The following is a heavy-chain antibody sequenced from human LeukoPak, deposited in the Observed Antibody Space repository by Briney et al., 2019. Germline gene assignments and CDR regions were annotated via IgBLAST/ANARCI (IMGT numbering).Heavy chain of an antibody. CDR3: AAPGASGFVGNFWSGPLDF. D-gene: IGHD3-3*01. Sequence: ASVEVSCRASGYTFTSHYMHWVRQAPGQGLEWMGIISPSAGSTSYPQKFQGRVTMTRDTSTSTVYMELSSLRSEDTAVYYCAAPGASGFVGNFWSGPLDFWGQGTLVTVSS. J-gene: IGHJ4*02. V-gene: IGHV1-46*01. CDR2: ISPSAGST. CDR1: GYTFTSHY.